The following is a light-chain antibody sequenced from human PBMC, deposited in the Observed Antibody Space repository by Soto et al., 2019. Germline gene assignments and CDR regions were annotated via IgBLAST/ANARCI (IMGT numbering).Light chain of an antibody. V-gene: IGKV3-11*01. CDR1: QSVSSY. Sequence: VVTNSPATVSWSRGERATRSCRASQSVSSYLAWYQQKPGQAPRLLIYDTSNRATGVPARFSGSGSGTDFTLTISSLEPEDCAIYYCKQGPAWPLITFAQGTRLEI. J-gene: IGKJ5*01. CDR3: KQGPAWPLIT. CDR2: DTS.